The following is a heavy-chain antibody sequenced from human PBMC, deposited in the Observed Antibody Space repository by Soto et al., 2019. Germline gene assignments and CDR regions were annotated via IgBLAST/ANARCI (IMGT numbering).Heavy chain of an antibody. J-gene: IGHJ2*01. CDR3: ARDLTEGGSGSYPPGRYFDL. CDR1: GYTFTSYG. D-gene: IGHD1-26*01. CDR2: ISAYNGNT. Sequence: QVQLVQSGAEVKKPGASVKVSCKASGYTFTSYGISWVRQAPGQGLEWMGWISAYNGNTNYAQKLQGRVTMTTDTSTSTAYMELRSLRSDDTAVYYCARDLTEGGSGSYPPGRYFDLWGRGTLVTVSS. V-gene: IGHV1-18*01.